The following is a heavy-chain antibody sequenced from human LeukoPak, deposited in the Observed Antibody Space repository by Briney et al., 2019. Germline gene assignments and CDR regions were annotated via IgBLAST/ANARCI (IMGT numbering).Heavy chain of an antibody. D-gene: IGHD3-10*01. J-gene: IGHJ4*02. CDR2: ISRSSSYI. Sequence: PGGSLGLSCAASGFTFSTYSMNWVRQAPGKGLEWVSSISRSSSYIYYVDSVKGRFTISRDDAKNSLYLQMNSLRADDTAVYYCASGIYYASVHTWSPVWGQGTLVTVSS. CDR1: GFTFSTYS. V-gene: IGHV3-21*01. CDR3: ASGIYYASVHTWSPV.